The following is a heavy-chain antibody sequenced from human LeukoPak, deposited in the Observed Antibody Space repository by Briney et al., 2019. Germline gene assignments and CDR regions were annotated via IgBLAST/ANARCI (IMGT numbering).Heavy chain of an antibody. J-gene: IGHJ4*02. CDR2: IYYSAST. V-gene: IGHV4-31*03. CDR1: GGSISSSGYY. CDR3: ARAAVGPEGEKQLPLDY. D-gene: IGHD6-13*01. Sequence: SQTLSLTCTVSGGSISSSGYYWNWIRQHPGKGLEWIGYIYYSASTYYNPSLKSRLTISVDTSKNQFSLKLTSVTAADTAVYYCARAAVGPEGEKQLPLDYWGQGTLVTVSS.